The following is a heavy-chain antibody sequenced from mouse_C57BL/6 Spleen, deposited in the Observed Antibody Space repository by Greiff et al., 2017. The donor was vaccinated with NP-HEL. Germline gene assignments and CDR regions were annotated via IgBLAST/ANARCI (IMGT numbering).Heavy chain of an antibody. CDR3: ARKEGGYSYYFDY. CDR2: ISSGSSTI. V-gene: IGHV5-17*01. CDR1: GFTFSDYG. D-gene: IGHD2-3*01. J-gene: IGHJ2*01. Sequence: EVKLVESGGGLVKPGGSLKLSCAASGFTFSDYGMHWVRQAPEKGLEWVAYISSGSSTIYYADTVKGRFTISRDNAKNTLFLQMTSLRSEDTAMYYCARKEGGYSYYFDYWGQGTTLTVSS.